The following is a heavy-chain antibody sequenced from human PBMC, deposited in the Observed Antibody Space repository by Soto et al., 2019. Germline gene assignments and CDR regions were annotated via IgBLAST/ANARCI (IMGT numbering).Heavy chain of an antibody. Sequence: PSETLSLTCTISGGSISSRDYYWSWIRQHPGKGLEWIGYLYYSGNTNYNPSLESRVTISVDTSKNQFPLKLSSVTAAYPAVYYCATPPENYYGSGRYFYDYCGQGTRVAVSS. D-gene: IGHD3-10*01. CDR3: ATPPENYYGSGRYFYDY. CDR2: LYYSGNT. J-gene: IGHJ4*02. CDR1: GGSISSRDYY. V-gene: IGHV4-30-4*08.